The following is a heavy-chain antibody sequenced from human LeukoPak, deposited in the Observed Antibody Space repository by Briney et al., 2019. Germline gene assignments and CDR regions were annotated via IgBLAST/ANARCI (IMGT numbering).Heavy chain of an antibody. J-gene: IGHJ4*02. CDR2: IYSGGST. CDR1: GFTFSTYV. CDR3: ARVGIAAAGTYYFDY. Sequence: GGSLRLSCAASGFTFSTYVMSWARQAPGKGLEWVSVIYSGGSTYYADSVKGRFTISRDNSKNTLYLQMNSLRAEDTAVYYCARVGIAAAGTYYFDYWGQGTLVTVSS. V-gene: IGHV3-53*01. D-gene: IGHD6-13*01.